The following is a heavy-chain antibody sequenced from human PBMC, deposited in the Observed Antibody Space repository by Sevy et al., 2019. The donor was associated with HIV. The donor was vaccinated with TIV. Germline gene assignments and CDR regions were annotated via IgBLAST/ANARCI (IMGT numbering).Heavy chain of an antibody. J-gene: IGHJ4*02. CDR1: GFSFSNFG. D-gene: IGHD4-17*01. V-gene: IGHV3-23*01. Sequence: EGSLRLSCAASGFSFSNFGMSWVRQAPGKGLEWVLAISGSGGSTFYADSVKGRFIISRDNSKNTLYLQMSSLRAEDTAVYYCAKALVRVFYGDSIFFDYWGQGTLVTVSS. CDR3: AKALVRVFYGDSIFFDY. CDR2: ISGSGGST.